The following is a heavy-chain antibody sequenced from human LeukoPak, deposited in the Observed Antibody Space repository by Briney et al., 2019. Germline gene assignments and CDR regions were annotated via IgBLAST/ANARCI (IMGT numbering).Heavy chain of an antibody. J-gene: IGHJ3*01. Sequence: GGSLRLSCAASGFTVTEYAMTWIRQSPGKGLEWVSSMSDIGPNTYYADSVKGRFTISRDTSKNTLLLQMNSLRGDDTALYFCARRLSLRFDAFAVWGPGTVVTVSS. CDR1: GFTVTEYA. V-gene: IGHV3-23*01. CDR3: ARRLSLRFDAFAV. D-gene: IGHD3-3*01. CDR2: MSDIGPNT.